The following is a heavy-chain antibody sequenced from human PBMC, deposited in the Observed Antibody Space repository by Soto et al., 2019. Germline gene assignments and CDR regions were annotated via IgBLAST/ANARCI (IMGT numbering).Heavy chain of an antibody. J-gene: IGHJ6*02. CDR2: MNPNNGNT. D-gene: IGHD3-10*01. Sequence: QVQLVQSGAEVKKPGASVKVSCKASGYTFSSYDIHWVRQTTGQGLEWMGWMNPNNGNTGNAQKFQGRVTMTRDTSIRTAYMEVSSLRSEDTAVYFCARVNYYGSGRYEDYHSYYGMDVWGQGTTVTVSS. CDR1: GYTFSSYD. V-gene: IGHV1-8*01. CDR3: ARVNYYGSGRYEDYHSYYGMDV.